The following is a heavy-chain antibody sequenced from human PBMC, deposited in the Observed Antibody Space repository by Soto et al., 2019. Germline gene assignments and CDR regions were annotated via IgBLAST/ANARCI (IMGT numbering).Heavy chain of an antibody. CDR1: GYSFANYC. CDR3: ARGSSGFYDY. CDR2: FYSGDSDT. V-gene: IGHV5-51*01. D-gene: IGHD6-19*01. Sequence: GESLKISCKGSGYSFANYCIAWVRQMPGKGLEWMGIFYSGDSDTRYSPSFQGQVVISGDKSINTAYLQWTSLKASDTAMYYCARGSSGFYDYWGQGTLVTVSS. J-gene: IGHJ4*02.